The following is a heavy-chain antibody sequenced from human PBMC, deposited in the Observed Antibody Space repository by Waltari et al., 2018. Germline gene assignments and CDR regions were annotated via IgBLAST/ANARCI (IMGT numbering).Heavy chain of an antibody. CDR3: ARDRGRGLYLDS. V-gene: IGHV4-4*02. D-gene: IGHD2-15*01. Sequence: QVQLQASGPGLVKPSGTLSPTCGVPGDSMSGTYWWSWVRQPPGKGLEWIGQVHRSGRTNYNPPLESRVTVSIDTFNSQFSLEVTSATAADTALYFCARDRGRGLYLDSWGRGILVTVSP. J-gene: IGHJ4*02. CDR2: VHRSGRT. CDR1: GDSMSGTYW.